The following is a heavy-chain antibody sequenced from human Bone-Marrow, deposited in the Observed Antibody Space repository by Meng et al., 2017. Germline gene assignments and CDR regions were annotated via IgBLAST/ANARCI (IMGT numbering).Heavy chain of an antibody. CDR2: IYPGDSDT. CDR3: ARRGRGIAVAGMVRNWFDP. CDR1: GYSFTSYW. Sequence: GESLKISCKGSGYSFTSYWIGWVRQMPGKGLEWMGIIYPGDSDTRYSPSFQGQVTISADKSTSTAYLQWSSLKASDTAMYYCARRGRGIAVAGMVRNWFDPWGQGTLVTVSS. J-gene: IGHJ5*02. V-gene: IGHV5-51*01. D-gene: IGHD6-19*01.